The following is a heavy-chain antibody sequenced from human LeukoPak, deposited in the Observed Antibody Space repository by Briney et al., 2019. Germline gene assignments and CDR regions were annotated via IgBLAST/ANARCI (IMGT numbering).Heavy chain of an antibody. CDR3: ARDILATSIAAPYY. D-gene: IGHD6-13*01. J-gene: IGHJ4*02. CDR1: GFTFSNAW. CDR2: IFYSGRT. Sequence: GSLRLSCAASGFTFSNAWMSWVRQPPGKGLEWIGSIFYSGRTYYNPSLKSRVTMSVDTSKNQFSLRLSSVNAADTAVYYCARDILATSIAAPYYWGQGTLVTVSS. V-gene: IGHV4-4*02.